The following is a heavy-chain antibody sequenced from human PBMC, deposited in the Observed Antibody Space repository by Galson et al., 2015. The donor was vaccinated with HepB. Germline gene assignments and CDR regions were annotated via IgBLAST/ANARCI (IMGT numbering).Heavy chain of an antibody. D-gene: IGHD2-2*01. V-gene: IGHV3-30-3*01. Sequence: SLRLSSAASRFTFSSYAMHWVRQAPGKGLEWVAVISYDGSNKYYADSVKGRFTISRDRSKNTVYLQMNSLRAEDTAVYYCARESLYQLLLGWLDSWGQGTLVTVSS. J-gene: IGHJ4*02. CDR3: ARESLYQLLLGWLDS. CDR2: ISYDGSNK. CDR1: RFTFSSYA.